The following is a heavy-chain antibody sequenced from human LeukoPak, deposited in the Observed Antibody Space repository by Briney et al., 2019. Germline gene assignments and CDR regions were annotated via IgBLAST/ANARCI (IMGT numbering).Heavy chain of an antibody. CDR3: AREGSGWYFDY. Sequence: GGSLRLSCAASGFTVSSNYMSWVRQAPGKGLEWVSVIYSAGSTYYADSVKGRFTISRDNSKNTLYLQMNSLRAEDTAVYYCAREGSGWYFDYWGQGTLVTVSS. D-gene: IGHD6-19*01. CDR1: GFTVSSNY. J-gene: IGHJ4*02. CDR2: IYSAGST. V-gene: IGHV3-53*01.